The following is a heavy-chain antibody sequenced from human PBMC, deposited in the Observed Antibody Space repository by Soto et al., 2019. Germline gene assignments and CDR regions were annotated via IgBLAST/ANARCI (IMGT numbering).Heavy chain of an antibody. V-gene: IGHV3-23*01. J-gene: IGHJ4*02. Sequence: EVQLLESGGGLVQPGGSLRLSCAASGFTFSSYAMSWVRQAPGKGLEWVSAISGSGGSTYYADSVKGRFTISRDNSKNTLYLQMNSLRAGDTAVYYCAKAVRVVVVMYYFGYWGQGTLVTVSS. CDR3: AKAVRVVVVMYYFGY. CDR2: ISGSGGST. D-gene: IGHD3-22*01. CDR1: GFTFSSYA.